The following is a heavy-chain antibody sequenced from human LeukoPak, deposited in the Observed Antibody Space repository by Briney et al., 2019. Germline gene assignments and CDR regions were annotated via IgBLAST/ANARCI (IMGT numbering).Heavy chain of an antibody. D-gene: IGHD1-26*01. V-gene: IGHV3-7*01. J-gene: IGHJ4*02. CDR1: GFTFSSYW. CDR2: INPDGSER. Sequence: PGGSLRLSCAASGFTFSSYWMSWVRQAPGKGLEWVANINPDGSERYYVDSVRGRFTISRDNAKKSLYLQMNSLRDEDTAVYYCAREHRGSSSLSFDYWGQGALVTVSS. CDR3: AREHRGSSSLSFDY.